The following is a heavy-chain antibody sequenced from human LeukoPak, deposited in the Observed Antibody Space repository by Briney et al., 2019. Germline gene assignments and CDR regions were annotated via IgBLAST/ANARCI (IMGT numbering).Heavy chain of an antibody. D-gene: IGHD2-8*01. CDR3: ARHAGYCTNGVCYTLGFDY. J-gene: IGHJ4*02. CDR2: IYTSGST. V-gene: IGHV4-4*07. CDR1: GGSISTYY. Sequence: SETLSLTCTVSGGSISTYYWSWIRQPAGKGLEWIGHIYTSGSTNYNPSLKSRVTMSVDTSKNQFSLKLSSVTAADTAVYYCARHAGYCTNGVCYTLGFDYWGQGTLVTVSS.